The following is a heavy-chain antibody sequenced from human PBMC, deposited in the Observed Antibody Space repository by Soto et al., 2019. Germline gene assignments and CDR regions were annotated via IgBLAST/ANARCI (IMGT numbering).Heavy chain of an antibody. CDR2: INHIGST. J-gene: IGHJ5*02. Sequence: QVQLQQWGAGLLKPSETLSLTCAVYGGSFSGYYWTWIRQPPGKGLEWIGEINHIGSTNYNPSLPTRLTISVDTSKNQFSLKVSSVTAAGTAVYCCAGDLSCDSISCQNWLHPWGQGTLVTVSS. CDR1: GGSFSGYY. D-gene: IGHD3-22*01. CDR3: AGDLSCDSISCQNWLHP. V-gene: IGHV4-34*01.